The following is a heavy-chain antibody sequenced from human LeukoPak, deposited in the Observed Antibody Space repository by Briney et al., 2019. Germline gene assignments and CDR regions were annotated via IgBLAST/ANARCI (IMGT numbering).Heavy chain of an antibody. CDR2: IYSGGGT. CDR3: ARDVV. D-gene: IGHD2-15*01. CDR1: GFTVRSNY. Sequence: GGSLTLSCAASGFTVRSNYMSWVRQAPGKGLEWISVIYSGGGTSYADSVKGRFTISRDNSKNTLYLQMNSLSAEDTAVYYCARDVVWGQGALVTVSS. J-gene: IGHJ4*02. V-gene: IGHV3-53*05.